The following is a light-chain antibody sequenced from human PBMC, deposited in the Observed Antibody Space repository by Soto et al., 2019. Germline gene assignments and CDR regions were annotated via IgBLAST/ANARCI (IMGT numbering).Light chain of an antibody. CDR2: DVS. J-gene: IGLJ2*01. CDR3: SSNTSSSTGVV. Sequence: QSALTQPASVSGSPGQSITISCTGTSSAVGGYNYVSWYQQHPGKAPKLMIYDVSNRPSGVSNRFSGSKSGNTASLTISGLQADDGADYYISSNTSSSTGVVFGG. V-gene: IGLV2-14*01. CDR1: SSAVGGYNY.